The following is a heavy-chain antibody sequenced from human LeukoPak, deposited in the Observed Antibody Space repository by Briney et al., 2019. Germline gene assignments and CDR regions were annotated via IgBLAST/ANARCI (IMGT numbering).Heavy chain of an antibody. CDR3: ASEWRSGNYYKQLPYYFDY. J-gene: IGHJ4*02. V-gene: IGHV1-69*13. Sequence: GASVKVSCKASGGTFSSYAISWVRQAPGQGLEWMGGIIPIFGTANYAQKFQGRVTITADESTSTAYMELSSLRSEDTAVYYCASEWRSGNYYKQLPYYFDYWGQGTLVTVSS. CDR2: IIPIFGTA. CDR1: GGTFSSYA. D-gene: IGHD1-26*01.